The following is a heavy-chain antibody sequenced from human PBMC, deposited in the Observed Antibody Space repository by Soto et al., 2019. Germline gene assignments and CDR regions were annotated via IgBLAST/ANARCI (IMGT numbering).Heavy chain of an antibody. V-gene: IGHV3-23*01. D-gene: IGHD2-15*01. CDR3: ANHPTVVVVAARGVY. Sequence: EVQLLESGGGLVQPGGSLRLSCAASGFTFSSYAMSWVRQAPGKGLEWVSAISGSGGSTYYADSVKGRFTISRDNSKNTLYLQMNSLRAEDTAVYYCANHPTVVVVAARGVYWGQGTLVTVSS. CDR1: GFTFSSYA. CDR2: ISGSGGST. J-gene: IGHJ4*02.